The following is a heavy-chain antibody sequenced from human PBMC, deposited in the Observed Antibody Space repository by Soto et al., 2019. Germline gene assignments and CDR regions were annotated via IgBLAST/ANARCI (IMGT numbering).Heavy chain of an antibody. CDR2: IYWDDYK. V-gene: IGHV2-5*02. CDR3: GDKGGGDRILDY. CDR1: GFSLSTSGVG. D-gene: IGHD3-16*01. Sequence: QITLKESGPALVKPTQTLTLTCTFSGFSLSTSGVGVGWIRQPPGEALEWLALIYWDDYKHFSPSLESRLTXXKXXSKNQVGPNMTHLDPVDTAKYYHGDKGGGDRILDYWGQGTLVTVSS. J-gene: IGHJ4*02.